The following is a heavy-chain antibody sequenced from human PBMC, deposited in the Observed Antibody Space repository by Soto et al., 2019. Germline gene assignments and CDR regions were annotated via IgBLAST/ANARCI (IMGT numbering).Heavy chain of an antibody. CDR3: ASITGGYDYDDACDI. V-gene: IGHV3-21*01. Sequence: EVQLVESGGGLVKPGGSLRLSCAASGFTFSSYSMNWVRQAPGKGLEWVSSISSSSSYIYYADSVKGRFTISRDNDKNSLSLQMTSLRAEDTGVYYCASITGGYDYDDACDIWGQGTMVTVAS. CDR1: GFTFSSYS. J-gene: IGHJ3*02. CDR2: ISSSSSYI. D-gene: IGHD5-12*01.